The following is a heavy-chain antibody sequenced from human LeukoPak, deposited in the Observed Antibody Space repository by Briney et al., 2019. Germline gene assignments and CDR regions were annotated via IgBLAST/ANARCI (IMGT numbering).Heavy chain of an antibody. V-gene: IGHV3-23*01. Sequence: GGSLRLSCAASGFTFSTYAVNWVRQAPGKGLEWVSTISGSGDSTYYADSVKGRFTISRDNSKDTLYLQMSSVRVDDTAVYYCARDRGRYYDSRGFYWGYYFDFWGQGILVTVST. CDR3: ARDRGRYYDSRGFYWGYYFDF. CDR2: ISGSGDST. CDR1: GFTFSTYA. D-gene: IGHD3-22*01. J-gene: IGHJ4*02.